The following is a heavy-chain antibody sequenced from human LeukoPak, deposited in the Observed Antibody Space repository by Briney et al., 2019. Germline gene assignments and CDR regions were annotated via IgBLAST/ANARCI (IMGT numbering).Heavy chain of an antibody. D-gene: IGHD2-8*01. J-gene: IGHJ4*02. CDR2: ISSSSSYI. CDR1: GFTFSSYS. Sequence: GGSLRLSCAASGFTFSSYSMNWVRRAPGKGLEWVSSISSSSSYIYYADSVKGRFTISRDNAKNSLYLQMNSLRAEDTAVYYCARDSDGPGGYYFDYWGQGTLVTVSS. CDR3: ARDSDGPGGYYFDY. V-gene: IGHV3-21*01.